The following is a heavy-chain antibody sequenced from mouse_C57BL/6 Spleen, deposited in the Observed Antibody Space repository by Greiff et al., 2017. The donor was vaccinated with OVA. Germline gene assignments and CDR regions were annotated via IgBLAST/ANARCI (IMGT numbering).Heavy chain of an antibody. Sequence: VHLVESGAELVKPGASVKISCKASGYAFSSYWMNWVKQRPGKGLEWIGQIYPGDGDTNYNGKFKGKATLTADKSSSTAYMQLSSLTSEDSAVYFCAFITTVVAPFDYWGQGTTLTVSS. CDR2: IYPGDGDT. CDR1: GYAFSSYW. CDR3: AFITTVVAPFDY. D-gene: IGHD1-1*01. V-gene: IGHV1-80*01. J-gene: IGHJ2*01.